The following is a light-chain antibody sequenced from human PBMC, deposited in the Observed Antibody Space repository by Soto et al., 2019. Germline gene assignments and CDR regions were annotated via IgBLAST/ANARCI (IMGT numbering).Light chain of an antibody. CDR1: QSITEW. CDR3: QHYSNYPWT. Sequence: DIQMTQSPSTLSASVGDRITITCRASQSITEWLAWYQQKPGKAPKLLIYKASSLHSGVPSRFSGSGFGTEFTLSISSLQPDDFATYYCQHYSNYPWTCGQGTKVEIK. CDR2: KAS. J-gene: IGKJ1*01. V-gene: IGKV1-5*03.